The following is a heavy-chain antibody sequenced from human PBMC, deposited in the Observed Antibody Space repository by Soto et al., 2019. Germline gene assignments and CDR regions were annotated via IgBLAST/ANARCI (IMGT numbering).Heavy chain of an antibody. Sequence: PXGSLRRYCAASGFTFSSYDRHWVRQATGKGLEWVSAIGTAGDTYYPGSVKGRFTISRENAKNSLYLQMNSLRAGDTAVYYCARGVRGLINKGYYYGMDVWAQGTTVTVSS. CDR3: ARGVRGLINKGYYYGMDV. CDR2: IGTAGDT. J-gene: IGHJ6*02. D-gene: IGHD3-10*01. V-gene: IGHV3-13*01. CDR1: GFTFSSYD.